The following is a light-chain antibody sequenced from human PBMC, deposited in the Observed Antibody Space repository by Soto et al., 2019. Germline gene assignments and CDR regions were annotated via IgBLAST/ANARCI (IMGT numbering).Light chain of an antibody. CDR1: QSISSW. V-gene: IGKV1-5*01. CDR2: DAS. CDR3: QQYNSYKWT. J-gene: IGKJ1*01. Sequence: DIQMTQSPSTLSASVGDRVTITCRASQSISSWLAWYQQKPGKAPKLLIYDASSLESGVPSRFSGSGYGTEFTLTITSLQPDDFATYYCQQYNSYKWTFGQGTKV.